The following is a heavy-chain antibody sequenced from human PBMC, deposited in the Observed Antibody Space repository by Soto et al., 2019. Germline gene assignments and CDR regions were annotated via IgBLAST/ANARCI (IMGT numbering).Heavy chain of an antibody. CDR1: GYTFTGYD. J-gene: IGHJ3*02. CDR3: ARGRVIRGVDS. D-gene: IGHD2-21*01. Sequence: QVQLVQSGAEVKKPGASVKVSCKASGYTFTGYDINWVRQATGQGLEWMGWMNPHSGNTNYAQKFQGRVTMTRNTSISTAYMELSSLRSEDTAMYYCARGRVIRGVDSWGQGTMVTVSS. V-gene: IGHV1-8*01. CDR2: MNPHSGNT.